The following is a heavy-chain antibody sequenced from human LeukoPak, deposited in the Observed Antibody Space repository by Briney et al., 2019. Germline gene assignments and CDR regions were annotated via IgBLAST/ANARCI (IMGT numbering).Heavy chain of an antibody. CDR1: GYTFTNYG. D-gene: IGHD5-24*01. CDR3: ARDLAYNYGDPHYFDY. J-gene: IGHJ4*02. Sequence: ASVKVSCKASGYTFTNYGISWVRQAPGQGLEWMGWISGYNDNTSYALKFQGRVTMTTDTSTSTAYMELRSLRSDDTAVYYCARDLAYNYGDPHYFDYWGQGTLVTVSS. V-gene: IGHV1-18*01. CDR2: ISGYNDNT.